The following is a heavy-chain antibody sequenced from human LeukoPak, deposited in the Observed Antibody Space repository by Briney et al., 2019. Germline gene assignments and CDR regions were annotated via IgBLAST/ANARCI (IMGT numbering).Heavy chain of an antibody. CDR1: GFTVSSNY. D-gene: IGHD2-2*02. Sequence: GGSPRLSCAASGFTVSSNYMSWVRQAPGKGLEWVSVIYSGGSTYYADSVKGRFTISRDNSKNTLYLQMNSPRAEDTAVYYCAGRVVVPAAIPGPFDYWGQGTLVTVSS. V-gene: IGHV3-53*01. CDR2: IYSGGST. CDR3: AGRVVVPAAIPGPFDY. J-gene: IGHJ4*02.